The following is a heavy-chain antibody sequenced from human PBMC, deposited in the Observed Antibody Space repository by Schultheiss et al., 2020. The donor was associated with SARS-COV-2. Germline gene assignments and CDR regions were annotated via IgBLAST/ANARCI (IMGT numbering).Heavy chain of an antibody. Sequence: GGSLRLSCAASGFTFSSYGMHWVRQAPGKGLEWVAVISYDGSNKYYADSVKGRFTISRDNSKNTLYLQMNSLRAEDTAVYYCAKDREIVAAGDYFDFWGQGTLVTVSS. D-gene: IGHD2/OR15-2a*01. CDR1: GFTFSSYG. CDR3: AKDREIVAAGDYFDF. J-gene: IGHJ4*02. CDR2: ISYDGSNK. V-gene: IGHV3-30*18.